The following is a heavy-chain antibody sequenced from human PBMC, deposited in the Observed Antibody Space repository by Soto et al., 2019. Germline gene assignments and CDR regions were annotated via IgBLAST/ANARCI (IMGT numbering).Heavy chain of an antibody. CDR2: ISGNGDRT. D-gene: IGHD2-15*01. Sequence: GGSLRLSCAASGFTFSTSTMTWVRQAPGKGLEWVSSISGNGDRTYYTASVKGRFTISRDNSKNTLYLQMNSLRAEDTAVYYCAREGYCSGGRCFFDYWGQGTLVTVSS. J-gene: IGHJ4*02. V-gene: IGHV3-23*01. CDR1: GFTFSTST. CDR3: AREGYCSGGRCFFDY.